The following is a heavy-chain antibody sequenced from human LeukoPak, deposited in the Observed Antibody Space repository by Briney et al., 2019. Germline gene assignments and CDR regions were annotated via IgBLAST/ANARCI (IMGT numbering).Heavy chain of an antibody. CDR1: GGSISVYY. Sequence: SETLSLTCTVSGGSISVYYWSWIRQPPGKGLEWIGYIDYSGSTNYNPSLKSRVTPSVDTAKNQFSLKLSSVTAADTALYFCARLPRGTQPPDYCQNWGQGTLVTVSS. D-gene: IGHD1-1*01. CDR3: ARLPRGTQPPDYCQN. J-gene: IGHJ1*01. CDR2: IDYSGST. V-gene: IGHV4-59*08.